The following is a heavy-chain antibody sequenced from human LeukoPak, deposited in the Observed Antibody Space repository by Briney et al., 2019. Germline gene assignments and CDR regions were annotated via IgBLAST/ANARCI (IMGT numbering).Heavy chain of an antibody. Sequence: SETLSLTCTVSGGSISSYYWSWIRQPAGKGLEWIGRIYTSGSTNYNPSLKSRVTMSVDTSKNQFSLKLSSVTAADTAVYYCARDTPRYAATVPFDYWGQGTLVTVSS. D-gene: IGHD3-10*02. V-gene: IGHV4-4*07. CDR3: ARDTPRYAATVPFDY. J-gene: IGHJ4*02. CDR1: GGSISSYY. CDR2: IYTSGST.